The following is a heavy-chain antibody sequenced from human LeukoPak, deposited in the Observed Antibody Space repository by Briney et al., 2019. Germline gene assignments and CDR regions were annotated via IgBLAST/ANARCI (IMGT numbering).Heavy chain of an antibody. V-gene: IGHV4-59*01. CDR2: IYYSGST. CDR3: AGGGSSGYNYI. J-gene: IGHJ4*02. CDR1: GDSINSYF. D-gene: IGHD5-12*01. Sequence: SETLSLTCTVSGDSINSYFWSWMRQTPGKGLEWIGSIYYSGSTNYNPSLKSRVTISLDTSKSRFSLKLSSVAAADTAVYYCAGGGSSGYNYIWGRGTLVTVSS.